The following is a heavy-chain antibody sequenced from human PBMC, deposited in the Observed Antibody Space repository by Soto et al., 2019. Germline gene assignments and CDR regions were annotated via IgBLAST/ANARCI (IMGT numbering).Heavy chain of an antibody. CDR1: GGSITSANW. CDR3: ARVLRGWFDP. J-gene: IGHJ5*02. Sequence: SETLSLTCAVSGGSITSANWWTWVRQPPGGGLEWIGEICHSGITNYKASRKSRGTMSVDKTKNDVALKLTSVTAADTAVYYCARVLRGWFDPWGQGTPVTVSS. V-gene: IGHV4-4*02. CDR2: ICHSGIT.